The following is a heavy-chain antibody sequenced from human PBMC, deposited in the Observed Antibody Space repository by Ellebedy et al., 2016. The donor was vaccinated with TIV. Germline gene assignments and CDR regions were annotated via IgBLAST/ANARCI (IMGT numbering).Heavy chain of an antibody. J-gene: IGHJ3*02. CDR2: ISGSAGST. CDR3: AKYYYVTSGSPGAFDI. Sequence: GESLKISCAASGFPFNIYSMSWVRQAPGKGLEWVSAISGSAGSTFYADSVKGRFTISRDNSRNTLYLQMNSLRAEDTAIYYCAKYYYVTSGSPGAFDIWGQGTKVTVSS. CDR1: GFPFNIYS. D-gene: IGHD3-22*01. V-gene: IGHV3-23*01.